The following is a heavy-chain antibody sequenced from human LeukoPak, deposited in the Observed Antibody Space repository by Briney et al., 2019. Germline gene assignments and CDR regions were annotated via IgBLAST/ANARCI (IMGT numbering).Heavy chain of an antibody. CDR3: AKNRRACSGGSCNSGVSEYFHH. V-gene: IGHV3-23*01. D-gene: IGHD2-15*01. J-gene: IGHJ1*01. CDR1: GFTFSSYA. CDR2: VSGSGSTT. Sequence: GSLRLSCAASGFTFSSYAMTWVRQAPGKGLEWVSGVSGSGSTTYYADSVKGRFTISRDNLKNTLYLKMSSLRVEDAAIYYCAKNRRACSGGSCNSGVSEYFHHWGQGTLVTVSS.